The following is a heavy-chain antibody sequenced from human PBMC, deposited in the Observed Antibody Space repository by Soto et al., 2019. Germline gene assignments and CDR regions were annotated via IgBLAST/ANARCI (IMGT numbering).Heavy chain of an antibody. CDR3: VKHFSPLGSTSALYYCYYYGMDV. J-gene: IGHJ6*02. V-gene: IGHV3-43*01. CDR2: ISWDGNSR. Sequence: WGTLRLSCAASGCTIDDYNMHWCCQAPGQGLERVAIISWDGNSRYYADSVKGRFTISRENSRDSLFLQMISSRTEDTTFYYYVKHFSPLGSTSALYYCYYYGMDVWGHGITVTVSS. D-gene: IGHD3-3*02. CDR1: GCTIDDYN.